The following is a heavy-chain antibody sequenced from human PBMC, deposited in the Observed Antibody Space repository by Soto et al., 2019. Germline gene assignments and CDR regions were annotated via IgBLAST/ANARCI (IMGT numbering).Heavy chain of an antibody. Sequence: EVQLVESGGGLVQPGRSLRLSCAASGFTFDDYAMHWVRQAPGKGLEWVSGISWNSGDIGYADSVKGRFTISRDNAKNSLYLQMNRLRAEDTALYYCAKDIYVGSSGWPDAFDIWGQGTMVAVSS. J-gene: IGHJ3*02. CDR2: ISWNSGDI. CDR1: GFTFDDYA. CDR3: AKDIYVGSSGWPDAFDI. D-gene: IGHD6-19*01. V-gene: IGHV3-9*01.